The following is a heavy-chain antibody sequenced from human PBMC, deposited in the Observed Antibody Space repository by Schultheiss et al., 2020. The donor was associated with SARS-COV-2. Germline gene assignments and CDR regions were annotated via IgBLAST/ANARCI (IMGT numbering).Heavy chain of an antibody. CDR1: GGTFSSYA. CDR3: AREGGSGSPRHYYYGMDV. D-gene: IGHD3-10*01. Sequence: ASVKVSCKASGGTFSSYAISWVRQAPGQGLEWMGWISAYNGNTNYAQKLQGRVTMTTDTSTSTAYMELRSLRSDDTAVYYCAREGGSGSPRHYYYGMDVWGQGTTVTVSS. CDR2: ISAYNGNT. J-gene: IGHJ6*02. V-gene: IGHV1-18*01.